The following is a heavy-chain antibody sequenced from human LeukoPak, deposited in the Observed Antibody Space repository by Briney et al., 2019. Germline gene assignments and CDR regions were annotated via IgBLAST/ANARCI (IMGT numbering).Heavy chain of an antibody. CDR1: GFTFSSYW. V-gene: IGHV3-7*01. J-gene: IGHJ4*02. CDR3: ANIPNSFGPDY. D-gene: IGHD3-16*01. Sequence: GGSLRLSCAASGFTFSSYWMSWVRQAPGKGLEWVANIKQDGSEKYYVDSVKGRFAISRDNSKNTLYLQMNSLRAEDTAVYYCANIPNSFGPDYWGQGSLVTVSS. CDR2: IKQDGSEK.